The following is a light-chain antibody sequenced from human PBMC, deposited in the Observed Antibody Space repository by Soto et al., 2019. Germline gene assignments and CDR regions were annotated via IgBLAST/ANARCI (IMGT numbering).Light chain of an antibody. Sequence: QSALTQPRSVSGSPGQTVTISCTGSSSDVGSSNYMSWYQQHPGEAPKLVIYDVAQRPSGVPDRLSGSRSGKTASLTISGLQPDDEADYYCCSYAGSDTLISGSGTKVTVL. CDR3: CSYAGSDTLI. CDR1: SSDVGSSNY. CDR2: DVA. J-gene: IGLJ1*01. V-gene: IGLV2-11*01.